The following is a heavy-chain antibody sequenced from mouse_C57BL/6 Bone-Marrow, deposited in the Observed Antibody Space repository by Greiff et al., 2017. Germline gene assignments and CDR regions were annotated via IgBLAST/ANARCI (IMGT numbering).Heavy chain of an antibody. CDR3: ARVGLRRDY. V-gene: IGHV5-4*01. CDR2: ISDGGSYT. Sequence: EVQLQQSGGGLVKPGGSLKLSCAASGFTFSSYAMSWVRQTPEKRLEWVATISDGGSYTYYPDNVKGRFTISRDNAKNNLYLQMSHLKSEDTAMYYCARVGLRRDYWGQGTTLTVSS. D-gene: IGHD2-4*01. J-gene: IGHJ2*01. CDR1: GFTFSSYA.